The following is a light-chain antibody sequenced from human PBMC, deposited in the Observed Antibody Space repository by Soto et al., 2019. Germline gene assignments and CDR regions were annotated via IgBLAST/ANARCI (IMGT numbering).Light chain of an antibody. CDR1: DIGGKS. J-gene: IGLJ3*02. CDR2: YDN. V-gene: IGLV3-21*04. Sequence: SYELTQPPSLSVAPGQAARIPCGGSDIGGKSVTWFQQKPGQAPVLVIYYDNDRPSGIPERFSGSNSGNTATLTITRVEAGDEADYYCQVWDRSSHHWVFGGGTKLTVL. CDR3: QVWDRSSHHWV.